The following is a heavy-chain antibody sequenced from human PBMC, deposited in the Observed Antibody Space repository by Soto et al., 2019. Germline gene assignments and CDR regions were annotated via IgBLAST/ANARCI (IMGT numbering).Heavy chain of an antibody. CDR3: AREEYYYGSGAFFDY. CDR2: IIPILGIA. CDR1: GGTFSSYT. J-gene: IGHJ4*02. V-gene: IGHV1-69*08. Sequence: QVQLVQSGAEVKKPGSSVKVSCKASGGTFSSYTISWVRPAPGQGLEWMGRIIPILGIANYAQKFQGRVTITADKSTSTAYMELSSLRSEDTAVYYCAREEYYYGSGAFFDYWGQGTLVTVSS. D-gene: IGHD3-10*01.